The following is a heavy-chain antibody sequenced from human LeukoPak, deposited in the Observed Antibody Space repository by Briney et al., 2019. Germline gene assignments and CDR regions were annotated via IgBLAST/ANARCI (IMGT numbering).Heavy chain of an antibody. V-gene: IGHV3-23*01. Sequence: PGGSLRLSCAASGFTFSSYAMSWVRQAPGKGLEWVSAISGSGGSTYYADSVKGRFTISRDNSKNTLYLQMNSLRAEDTAVYYCAIHKQQLVSFDYWGQGTLVTASS. CDR2: ISGSGGST. D-gene: IGHD6-13*01. CDR1: GFTFSSYA. CDR3: AIHKQQLVSFDY. J-gene: IGHJ4*02.